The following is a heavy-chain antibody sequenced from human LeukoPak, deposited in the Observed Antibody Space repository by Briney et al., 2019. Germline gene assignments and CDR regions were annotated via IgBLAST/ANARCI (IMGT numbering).Heavy chain of an antibody. CDR2: MNQDGSEI. CDR1: GFTFSRYW. D-gene: IGHD1-1*01. Sequence: HPGGSLRLSCVGSGFTFSRYWLNWVRQAPGKGLEWVANMNQDGSEIYYLDSVKGRFTISRDNAKNSVYLQMNSLRDEDTAVYYCVRDGNDGLNDWEYWGQGALVTVSS. J-gene: IGHJ1*01. CDR3: VRDGNDGLNDWEY. V-gene: IGHV3-7*01.